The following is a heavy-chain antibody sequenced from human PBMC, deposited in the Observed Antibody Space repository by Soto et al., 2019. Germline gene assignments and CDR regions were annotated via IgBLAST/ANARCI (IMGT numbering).Heavy chain of an antibody. J-gene: IGHJ4*02. CDR3: AREDSIIIPAVSDF. V-gene: IGHV3-21*01. D-gene: IGHD2-2*01. CDR2: ISKSDYT. CDR1: RFALNNYG. Sequence: PGGSLRLACTVSRFALNNYGINWGGQAPGKGLEWVSSISKSDYTYYSDSVKGRFTISRDNAKNSVSLQMNTLRVEDTAVYYCAREDSIIIPAVSDFWGQRTLVTVS.